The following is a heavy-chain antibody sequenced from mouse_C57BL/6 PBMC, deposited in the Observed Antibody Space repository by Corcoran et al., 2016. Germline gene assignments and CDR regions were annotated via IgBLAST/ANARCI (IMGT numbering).Heavy chain of an antibody. V-gene: IGHV14-1*01. CDR1: GFNIKDYY. D-gene: IGHD1-1*01. CDR2: IDPEDGDT. Sequence: EVQLQQSVAELVRPGASVKLSCTASGFNIKDYYMHWVKQRPEQGLAWIGRIDPEDGDTEYAPKFQGKATMTADTSSNTAYLQLSSLTSEDTSVYYCTTGGYYGSSSYWYFDVWGTGTTVIVSS. J-gene: IGHJ1*03. CDR3: TTGGYYGSSSYWYFDV.